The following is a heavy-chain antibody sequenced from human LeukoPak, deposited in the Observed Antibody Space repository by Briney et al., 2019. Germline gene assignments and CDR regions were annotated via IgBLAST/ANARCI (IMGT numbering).Heavy chain of an antibody. J-gene: IGHJ4*02. Sequence: SQTLSLTCAISGDSVSSNSAAWNWIRQSPSRGLEWLGRTYYRSKWYNDYAVSVKSRITINPDTSKNQFSLQLNSVTPEDTAVYYCAGDRHYYGSGSYYKHPFDYWGQGTLVTVSS. V-gene: IGHV6-1*01. CDR3: AGDRHYYGSGSYYKHPFDY. CDR2: TYYRSKWYN. D-gene: IGHD3-10*01. CDR1: GDSVSSNSAA.